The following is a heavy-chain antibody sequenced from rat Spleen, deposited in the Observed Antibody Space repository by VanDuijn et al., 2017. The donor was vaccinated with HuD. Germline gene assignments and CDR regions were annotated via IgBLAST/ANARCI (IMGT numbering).Heavy chain of an antibody. CDR3: TRDDPGFDY. D-gene: IGHD3-8*01. V-gene: IGHV2S12*01. CDR1: GFSLTSNG. Sequence: QVQLKESGPGLVQPSQTLSLTCTVSGFSLTSNGVSWVRQPPGKGLEWIAAISSGGSTYYNSALKSRLSISRDTSKSQVFLKKNSLQTEDTAIYFCTRDDPGFDYWGQGVMVTVSS. J-gene: IGHJ2*01. CDR2: ISSGGST.